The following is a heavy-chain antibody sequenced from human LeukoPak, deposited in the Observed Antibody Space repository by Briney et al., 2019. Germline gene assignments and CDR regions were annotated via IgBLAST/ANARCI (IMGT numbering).Heavy chain of an antibody. V-gene: IGHV4-4*07. CDR3: ARLGYCSGGSCYDFDY. J-gene: IGHJ4*02. Sequence: SETLSLTCTVSGGSISSYYWSWIRQPAGKGLEWIGRIYTSGSTNYNPSLKSRVTISVDTSKNQFSLKLTSVIAADTAVYYCARLGYCSGGSCYDFDYWGQGTLVTVSS. D-gene: IGHD2-15*01. CDR1: GGSISSYY. CDR2: IYTSGST.